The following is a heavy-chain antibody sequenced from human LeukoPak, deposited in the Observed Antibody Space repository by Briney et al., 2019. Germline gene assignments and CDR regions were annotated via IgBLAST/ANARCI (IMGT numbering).Heavy chain of an antibody. CDR1: GGSFSGYY. CDR3: ARHGGSITFGGVIVMYYFDY. Sequence: PSETLSLTCAVYGGSFSGYYWSWIRQPPGKGLEWIGSIYHSGSTYYNPSLKSRVTISVDTSKNQFSLKLSSVTAADTAVYYCARHGGSITFGGVIVMYYFDYWGQGTLVTVSS. J-gene: IGHJ4*02. V-gene: IGHV4-34*01. CDR2: IYHSGST. D-gene: IGHD3-16*02.